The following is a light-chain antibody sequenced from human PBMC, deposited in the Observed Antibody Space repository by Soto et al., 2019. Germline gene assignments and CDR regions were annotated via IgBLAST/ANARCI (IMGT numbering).Light chain of an antibody. CDR3: QQLNSYPPT. J-gene: IGKJ1*01. Sequence: EIQMTQSASTLSASVGDRVPITYRASQSISSWLAWYQQKPGKAPRLLIYAASTLQSGVPSRFSGSGSGTDFTLTISSLQPEDFATYYCQQLNSYPPTFGQGTKVDIK. V-gene: IGKV1-5*01. CDR2: AAS. CDR1: QSISSW.